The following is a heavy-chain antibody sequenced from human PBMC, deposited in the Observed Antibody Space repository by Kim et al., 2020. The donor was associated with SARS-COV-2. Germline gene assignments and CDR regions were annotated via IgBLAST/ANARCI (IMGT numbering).Heavy chain of an antibody. Sequence: SETLSLTCTVSGGSISSGGYYWSWIRQHPGKGLEWIGYIYYSGSTYYNPSLKSRVTISVDTSKNQFSLKLSSVTAADTAVYYCARGPSGRDYGDYVYYWGQGTLVTVSS. D-gene: IGHD4-17*01. CDR1: GGSISSGGYY. J-gene: IGHJ4*02. CDR2: IYYSGST. CDR3: ARGPSGRDYGDYVYY. V-gene: IGHV4-31*03.